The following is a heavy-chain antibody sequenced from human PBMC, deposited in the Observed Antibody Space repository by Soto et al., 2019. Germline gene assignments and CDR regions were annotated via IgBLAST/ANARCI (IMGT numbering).Heavy chain of an antibody. D-gene: IGHD5-12*01. CDR3: ARQIISGYETYHWFDP. J-gene: IGHJ5*02. CDR2: FRAGGDDGTT. CDR1: GFTFSSYS. Sequence: GGSLRLSCVASGFTFSSYSMSWVRQAPGKGLEWVSGFRAGGDDGTTYYADSVKGRFTISRDNSKNTLYLQMNSLRAEDTAVYYCARQIISGYETYHWFDPWGQGTLVTVSS. V-gene: IGHV3-23*01.